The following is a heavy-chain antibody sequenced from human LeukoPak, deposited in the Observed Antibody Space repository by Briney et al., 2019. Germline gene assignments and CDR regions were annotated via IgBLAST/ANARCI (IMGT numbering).Heavy chain of an antibody. CDR3: ARARLNDY. V-gene: IGHV3-7*01. CDR1: GFAFSDFW. Sequence: GGSLRLSCTASGFAFSDFWMSWVRQAPGKGLEWVANIKQDESEKYCVDSVKGRFTISRDNAKNSLYLQMNSLRAEDTAVYYCARARLNDYWGQGTLVTVSS. D-gene: IGHD2-21*02. CDR2: IKQDESEK. J-gene: IGHJ4*02.